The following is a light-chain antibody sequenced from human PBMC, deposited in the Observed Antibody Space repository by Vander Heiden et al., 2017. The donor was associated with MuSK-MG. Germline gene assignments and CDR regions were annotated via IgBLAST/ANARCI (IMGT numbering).Light chain of an antibody. CDR2: SNN. V-gene: IGLV1-44*01. J-gene: IGLJ3*02. Sequence: QSVLTQPPSASRTPGQRVTISCSGSSSNIGSNTVNWYQQLPGTAPKLLIYSNNQRPSGVPDRFSGSKSGSSASLAISGLQSEDEADYYCAAWDDSLSGWVFGGGTELTVL. CDR3: AAWDDSLSGWV. CDR1: SSNIGSNT.